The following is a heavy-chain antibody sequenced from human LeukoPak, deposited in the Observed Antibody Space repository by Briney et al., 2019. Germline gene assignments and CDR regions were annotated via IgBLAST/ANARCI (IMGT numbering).Heavy chain of an antibody. J-gene: IGHJ5*02. Sequence: SVKVSCKASGGTFSSYTISWVRQAPGQGLEWMGRVIPILGIANYAQKFQGRVTITADKSTSTAYMELSSLRSEDTAVYYCARGQSVVVKDWFDPWGQGTLVTVSS. CDR3: ARGQSVVVKDWFDP. D-gene: IGHD2-15*01. V-gene: IGHV1-69*02. CDR2: VIPILGIA. CDR1: GGTFSSYT.